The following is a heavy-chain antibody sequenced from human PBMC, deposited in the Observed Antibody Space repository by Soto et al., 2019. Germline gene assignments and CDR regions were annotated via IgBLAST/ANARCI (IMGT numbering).Heavy chain of an antibody. CDR1: GFTFSSYS. CDR3: ARDRYYYDSSGSSGGMDV. J-gene: IGHJ6*02. D-gene: IGHD3-22*01. V-gene: IGHV3-48*02. CDR2: ISSSSSTI. Sequence: GGSLRLSCAASGFTFSSYSMNWVRQAPGKGLEWVSYISSSSSTIYYADSVKGRFTISRDSAKNSLYLQMNSLRDEDTAVYYCARDRYYYDSSGSSGGMDVWGQGATVAVSS.